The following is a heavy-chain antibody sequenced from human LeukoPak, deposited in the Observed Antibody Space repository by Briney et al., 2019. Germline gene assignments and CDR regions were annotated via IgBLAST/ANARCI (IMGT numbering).Heavy chain of an antibody. Sequence: GGSLRLSCAASGFPFSNYAMTWVRQAPGKGLEWVSAISGSGLSTYYADSVQGRLTISRDNSQNMLYLQMNSLRAEDTAVYYCAKRARAAVSSYYFDCWGQGSLVTVSS. CDR1: GFPFSNYA. CDR3: AKRARAAVSSYYFDC. V-gene: IGHV3-23*01. D-gene: IGHD6-13*01. J-gene: IGHJ4*01. CDR2: ISGSGLST.